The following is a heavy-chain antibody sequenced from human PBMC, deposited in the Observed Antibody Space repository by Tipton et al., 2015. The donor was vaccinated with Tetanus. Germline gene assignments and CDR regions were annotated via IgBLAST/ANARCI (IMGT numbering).Heavy chain of an antibody. Sequence: TLSLTCTVSGGSISSSSYYWGWIRQPPGKGLEWIGSIYYSGSTYYNPSLKSRVTISVDTSKNQFSLKLSSVTAADTAVYYCARSGGRRYAFDIWGQGTMVTVSS. V-gene: IGHV4-39*01. CDR2: IYYSGST. CDR1: GGSISSSSYY. D-gene: IGHD3-16*01. J-gene: IGHJ3*02. CDR3: ARSGGRRYAFDI.